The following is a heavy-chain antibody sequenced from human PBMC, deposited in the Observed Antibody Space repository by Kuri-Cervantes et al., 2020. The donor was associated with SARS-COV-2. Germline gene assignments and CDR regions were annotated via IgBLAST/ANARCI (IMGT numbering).Heavy chain of an antibody. Sequence: SETLSLTCAVYGRSFSGYYWSWIRQPPGKGLEWIGEINHSGSTNYNPSLKSRVTISVDTSKNQFSLKLSSVTAADTAVYYCAAKGCHNQKRTSCYNDYWGQGTLVTVSS. D-gene: IGHD2-2*01. CDR2: INHSGST. V-gene: IGHV4-34*01. CDR3: AAKGCHNQKRTSCYNDY. J-gene: IGHJ4*02. CDR1: GRSFSGYY.